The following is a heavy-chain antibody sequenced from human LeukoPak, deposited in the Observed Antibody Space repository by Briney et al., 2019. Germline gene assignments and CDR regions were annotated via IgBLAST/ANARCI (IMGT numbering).Heavy chain of an antibody. D-gene: IGHD3-3*01. CDR3: ARDGWVFGVVSPPY. CDR2: ISAYNGNT. CDR1: GHTFTSYG. J-gene: IGHJ4*02. Sequence: GASVKVSCKASGHTFTSYGISWVRQAPGQGLEWMGWISAYNGNTNYAQKLQGRVTMTTDTSTSTAYMELRSLRSDDTAVYYCARDGWVFGVVSPPYWGQGTLVTVSS. V-gene: IGHV1-18*01.